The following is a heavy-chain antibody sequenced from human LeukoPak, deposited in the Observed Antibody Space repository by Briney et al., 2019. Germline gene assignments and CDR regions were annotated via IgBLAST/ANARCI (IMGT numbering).Heavy chain of an antibody. CDR3: IRMYYYDLGSDY. CDR2: IHHSGST. Sequence: SETLSLTCTVSGGSITSGTFYWGWTRQPPGKGLEWIGTIHHSGSTSYNPSLQSRATISVDTSNNQFSLKLSSVTAADTAVYYCIRMYYYDLGSDYWGQGTLVTVSS. V-gene: IGHV4-39*07. J-gene: IGHJ4*02. D-gene: IGHD3-22*01. CDR1: GGSITSGTFY.